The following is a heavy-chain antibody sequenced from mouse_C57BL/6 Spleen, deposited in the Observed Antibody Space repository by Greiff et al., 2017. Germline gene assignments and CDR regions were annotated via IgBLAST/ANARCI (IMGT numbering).Heavy chain of an antibody. V-gene: IGHV1-54*01. CDR3: AREDYYGSRAAMDY. CDR2: INPGSGGT. CDR1: GYAFTNYL. J-gene: IGHJ4*01. Sequence: VHLVESGAELVRPGTSVKVSCKASGYAFTNYLIEWVKQRPGQGLEWIGVINPGSGGTNYNEKFKGKATLTADKSSSTAYMQLRSLTSEDSAVYFCAREDYYGSRAAMDYWGQGTSVTVSS. D-gene: IGHD1-1*01.